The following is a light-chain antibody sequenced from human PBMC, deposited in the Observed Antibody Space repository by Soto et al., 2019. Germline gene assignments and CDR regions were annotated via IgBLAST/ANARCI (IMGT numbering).Light chain of an antibody. CDR2: KAS. V-gene: IGKV1-5*03. Sequence: DIKLTRSLSTLSASVGERVPIPCRASQSISSWLAWYQQKPGRAPKLLIYKASSLESGVPSRFSGSGSGTEFTLTISSLQPDDFATYYCQQYNSQWTFGQGTKVEFK. CDR1: QSISSW. CDR3: QQYNSQWT. J-gene: IGKJ1*01.